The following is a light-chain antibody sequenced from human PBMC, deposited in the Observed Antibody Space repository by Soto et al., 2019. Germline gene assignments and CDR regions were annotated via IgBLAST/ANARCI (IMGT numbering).Light chain of an antibody. J-gene: IGLJ1*01. Sequence: QSALTQPASVSGSPGQSITISCTGTSSDVGSYNYVSWYQQHPGKAPKVMIYDVSNRPSGVSYRSSGSKSGNTASLTISGLQAEDEADYYCSSYTTSSTYVFGTGTKLTVL. CDR3: SSYTTSSTYV. CDR2: DVS. V-gene: IGLV2-14*01. CDR1: SSDVGSYNY.